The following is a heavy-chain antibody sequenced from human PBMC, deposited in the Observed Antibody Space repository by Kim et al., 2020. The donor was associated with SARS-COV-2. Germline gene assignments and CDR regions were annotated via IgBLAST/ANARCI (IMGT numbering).Heavy chain of an antibody. CDR1: GFTFSAYG. Sequence: GGSLRLSCAASGFTFSAYGMHWVRQAPGKGLVWVSRISSDGSTTSYADSVKGRFTISRDNAKNTLFLQMNTLRAEDTAVYYCARAGHGFDYWGQGALVTVSS. V-gene: IGHV3-74*01. D-gene: IGHD2-8*01. J-gene: IGHJ4*02. CDR2: ISSDGSTT. CDR3: ARAGHGFDY.